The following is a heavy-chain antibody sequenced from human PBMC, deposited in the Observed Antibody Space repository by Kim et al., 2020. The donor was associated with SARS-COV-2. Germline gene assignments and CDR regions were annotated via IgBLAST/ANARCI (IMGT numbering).Heavy chain of an antibody. D-gene: IGHD2-15*01. Sequence: GGSLRLSCAASGFTISASGMHWVRQAPGKGLEWVAVVSSDGSTEYYADSVKGRFTISRDISKNTLFLQMNNLRAEDTAVYYCSKTIYGSGLAFDYWGQGTLVTVSS. J-gene: IGHJ4*02. CDR3: SKTIYGSGLAFDY. CDR1: GFTISASG. V-gene: IGHV3-30*18. CDR2: VSSDGSTE.